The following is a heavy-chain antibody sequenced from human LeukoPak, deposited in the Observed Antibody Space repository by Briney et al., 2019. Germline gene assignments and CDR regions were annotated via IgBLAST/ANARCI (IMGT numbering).Heavy chain of an antibody. CDR3: ARALRGDYGDYPDAFDI. D-gene: IGHD4-17*01. Sequence: ASVKVSCKASGYTFSDYDITWVRQAPGQGLEWMGWISVYNGNTNYAQELQGRVTMTTDTSASTAYMELSSLRSDDTAVYYCARALRGDYGDYPDAFDIWGQGTMVTVSS. V-gene: IGHV1-18*01. CDR1: GYTFSDYD. CDR2: ISVYNGNT. J-gene: IGHJ3*02.